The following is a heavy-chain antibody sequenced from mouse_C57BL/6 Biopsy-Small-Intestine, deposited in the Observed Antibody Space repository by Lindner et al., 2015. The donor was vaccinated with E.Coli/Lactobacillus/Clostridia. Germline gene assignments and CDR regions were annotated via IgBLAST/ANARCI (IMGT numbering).Heavy chain of an antibody. CDR3: ARDYYGTSYYFAMDY. CDR2: IYPRSGNT. CDR1: GYTFTNYA. D-gene: IGHD1-1*01. V-gene: IGHV1-81*01. Sequence: VQLQESGAELARPGASVKLSCKASGYTFTNYAISWVKQRTGQGLEWIGEIYPRSGNTYYNEKFKGRATLTADKSSSTAYMELRSLTSEDSAVYFCARDYYGTSYYFAMDYWGRGTSVTVSS. J-gene: IGHJ4*01.